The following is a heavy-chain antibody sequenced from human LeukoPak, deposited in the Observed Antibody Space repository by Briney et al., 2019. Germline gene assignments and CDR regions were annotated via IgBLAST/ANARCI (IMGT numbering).Heavy chain of an antibody. V-gene: IGHV3-23*01. Sequence: GGSLRLSCAASGFTFSSYAMSWVRQAPGKGLEWVSAISGGGGSAYYADSVKGRFTISRDNSKNTLYLQMNSLRAEDTAVYYCAGGYCSSLTCYIDYWGQGTLVTVSS. CDR2: ISGGGGSA. CDR3: AGGYCSSLTCYIDY. D-gene: IGHD2-2*02. J-gene: IGHJ4*02. CDR1: GFTFSSYA.